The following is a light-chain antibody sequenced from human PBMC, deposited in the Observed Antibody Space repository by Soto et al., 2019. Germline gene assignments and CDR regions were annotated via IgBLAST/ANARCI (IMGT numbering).Light chain of an antibody. CDR3: RSYTSGSTWG. V-gene: IGLV2-14*01. CDR2: EVS. CDR1: SSDVGGYNY. J-gene: IGLJ3*02. Sequence: QSALTQPASVSGSPGQSITISCTGTSSDVGGYNYVSWYQQHPGKAPKLMIYEVSNRPSGVSNRFSGSKSGNTASLTISGLQAEDEADYYCRSYTSGSTWGFGRGTKLTVL.